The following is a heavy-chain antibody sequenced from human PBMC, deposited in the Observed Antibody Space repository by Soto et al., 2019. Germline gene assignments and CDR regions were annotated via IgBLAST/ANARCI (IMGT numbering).Heavy chain of an antibody. CDR2: IYYSGST. D-gene: IGHD3-3*01. V-gene: IGHV4-39*01. J-gene: IGHJ4*02. CDR3: ASYDFWSGYHDYFDY. CDR1: GGSISSSSYY. Sequence: SETLSLTCTVSGGSISSSSYYWGWIRQPPGKGLEWIGSIYYSGSTYYNPSLESRVTISVDTSKNQFSLKLSSVTAADTAVYYCASYDFWSGYHDYFDYWGQGTLVTVSS.